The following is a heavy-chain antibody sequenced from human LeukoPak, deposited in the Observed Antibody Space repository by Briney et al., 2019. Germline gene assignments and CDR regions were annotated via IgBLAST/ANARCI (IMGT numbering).Heavy chain of an antibody. D-gene: IGHD2-2*01. CDR1: GGTFSSYA. CDR2: IIPIFGTA. Sequence: SVKVSCKASGGTFSSYAISWVRQAPGQGLEWMGGIIPIFGTANYAQKFQGRVTITADESTSTAYMELSSLRSEDTAVYYCAGGFRCSSTSCYYYYYYMDVWGKGTTVTVSS. V-gene: IGHV1-69*13. CDR3: AGGFRCSSTSCYYYYYYMDV. J-gene: IGHJ6*03.